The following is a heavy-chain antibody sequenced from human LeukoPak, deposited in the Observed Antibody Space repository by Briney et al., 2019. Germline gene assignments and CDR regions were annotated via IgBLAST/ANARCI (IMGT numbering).Heavy chain of an antibody. V-gene: IGHV1-8*02. CDR2: VSTDSGNS. J-gene: IGHJ4*02. CDR1: GYTFTNYD. CDR3: ARGVSRGVDY. D-gene: IGHD3-16*01. Sequence: ASVKVSCKASGYTFTNYDINWVRQATGQGLEWLGWVSTDSGNSDSAQKFQGRITLTRDTSISIVFLELRNLRSDDTAVYYCARGVSRGVDYWGQGTLVTVSS.